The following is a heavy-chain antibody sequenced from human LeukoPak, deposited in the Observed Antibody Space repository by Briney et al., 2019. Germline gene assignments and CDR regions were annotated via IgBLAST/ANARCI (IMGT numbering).Heavy chain of an antibody. J-gene: IGHJ4*02. CDR2: IKQDGTEK. CDR3: ARDYYDSSGYYFGTT. D-gene: IGHD3-22*01. CDR1: GFTLSNHW. Sequence: GGSLRLSCAASGFTLSNHWMIWVRQAPGKGLECVANIKQDGTEKYYLDSVKGRFTISRDNAKNSLYLQMNSLRAEDTAVYYCARDYYDSSGYYFGTTWGQGTLVTVSS. V-gene: IGHV3-7*01.